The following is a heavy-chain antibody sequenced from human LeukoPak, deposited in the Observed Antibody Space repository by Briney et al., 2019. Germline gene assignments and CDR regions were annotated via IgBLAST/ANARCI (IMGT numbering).Heavy chain of an antibody. Sequence: GASVKVSCKASGGTFSSYAISWVRQAPGQGLEWMGGIIPIFGTANYAQKFQGRVTITADKSTSTAYMELSSLRSEDTAVYYCARHYGCSGGSCWFDPWGQGTLVTVSS. V-gene: IGHV1-69*06. CDR1: GGTFSSYA. CDR2: IIPIFGTA. J-gene: IGHJ5*02. D-gene: IGHD2-15*01. CDR3: ARHYGCSGGSCWFDP.